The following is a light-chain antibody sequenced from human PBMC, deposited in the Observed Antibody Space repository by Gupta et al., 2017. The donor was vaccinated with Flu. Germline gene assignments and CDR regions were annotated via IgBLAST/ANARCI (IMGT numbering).Light chain of an antibody. J-gene: IGKJ1*01. V-gene: IGKV1-6*02. CDR1: QGIRND. CDR2: GAS. CDR3: RQDDSYPRT. Sequence: AIQMTQSPSSVSASVGDRINITCRASQGIRNDLGWYQQKPGKAPRLLIYGASSLQSGVPSRFSGSGSGTDFTLTITSLQPEDFATYFCRQDDSYPRTFGQGTKVDIK.